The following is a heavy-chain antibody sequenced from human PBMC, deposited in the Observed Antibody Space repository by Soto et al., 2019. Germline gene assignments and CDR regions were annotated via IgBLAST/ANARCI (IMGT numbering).Heavy chain of an antibody. J-gene: IGHJ5*02. D-gene: IGHD2-2*01. CDR1: GYTFTGYY. Sequence: ASVKVSCKASGYTFTGYYMHWVRQAPGQGLEWMGWINAYNGNTNYAQKLQGRVTMTTDTSTSTAYMELRSLRSDDTAVYYCARDIVVVPAAIPTWFDPWGQGTLVTVSS. CDR3: ARDIVVVPAAIPTWFDP. V-gene: IGHV1-18*04. CDR2: INAYNGNT.